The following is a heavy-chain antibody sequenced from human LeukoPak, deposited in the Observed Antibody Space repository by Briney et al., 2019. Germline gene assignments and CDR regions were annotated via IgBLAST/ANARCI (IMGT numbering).Heavy chain of an antibody. V-gene: IGHV3-53*01. J-gene: IGHJ6*02. Sequence: GGSLRLSCAASGFTVSSKYMSWVRQAPGKGLEWVSVIYSGGDIYYADSVKGRFTISRDNSKNTLYLQMNSLRAEDTAVYYCAKGSGYSYGDYYYYGMDVWGQGTTVTVSS. CDR1: GFTVSSKY. CDR2: IYSGGDI. D-gene: IGHD5-18*01. CDR3: AKGSGYSYGDYYYYGMDV.